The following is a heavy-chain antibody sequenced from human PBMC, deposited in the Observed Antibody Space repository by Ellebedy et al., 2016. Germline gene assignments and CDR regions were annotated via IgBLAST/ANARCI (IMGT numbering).Heavy chain of an antibody. D-gene: IGHD6-19*01. CDR3: ARGKRGIAVVPHYMDV. V-gene: IGHV4-31*03. J-gene: IGHJ6*03. CDR1: GGSINSVGDY. Sequence: SETLSLXXNVSGGSINSVGDYWSWIRQHPGKGLEWIGYIYYSGSIHYNPPLQSRVTISVDTSKNQFALKLSSVTAADTAVYYCARGKRGIAVVPHYMDVWGKGTTVTVSS. CDR2: IYYSGSI.